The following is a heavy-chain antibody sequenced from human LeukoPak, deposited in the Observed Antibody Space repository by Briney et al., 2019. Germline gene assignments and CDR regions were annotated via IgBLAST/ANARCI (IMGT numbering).Heavy chain of an antibody. Sequence: ASVKVSCKVSGYTLTELSMHWVRQAPGKGLEWMGGFDPEDGETIYAQKFQGRVTMTEDTSTDTAYMELSSLRSEDTAVYYCATGVWELPRGPFDYWGQGTLVTVSS. CDR2: FDPEDGET. CDR3: ATGVWELPRGPFDY. J-gene: IGHJ4*02. CDR1: GYTLTELS. D-gene: IGHD1-26*01. V-gene: IGHV1-24*01.